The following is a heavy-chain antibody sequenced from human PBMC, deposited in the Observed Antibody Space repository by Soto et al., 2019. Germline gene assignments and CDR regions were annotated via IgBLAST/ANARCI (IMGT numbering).Heavy chain of an antibody. Sequence: EVQLVESGGGLVQPGGSLRLSCAASGFTFSSYWMHWVRQVPGKGLVWVSRIKIDGSITCYADSVRGRFTISRDNAKNTLYLQMNRLRAEDTAVYYCARLRNGDWYFDYWGQGTLVTVSS. D-gene: IGHD2-21*02. J-gene: IGHJ4*02. CDR1: GFTFSSYW. CDR2: IKIDGSIT. V-gene: IGHV3-74*01. CDR3: ARLRNGDWYFDY.